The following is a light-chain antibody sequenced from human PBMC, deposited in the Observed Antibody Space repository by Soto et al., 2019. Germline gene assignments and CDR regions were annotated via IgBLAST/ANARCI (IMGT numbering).Light chain of an antibody. Sequence: EIVLTQSPATLSLSPGERATLSCRASQSVSNYLGWYQQKPGQAPRLLIYDASNRATGIPARFSGSGSGTDFTLTISSLESEDFAVYYCQHYVTSLTTFGQGTRVEIK. CDR3: QHYVTSLTT. V-gene: IGKV3-11*01. CDR1: QSVSNY. CDR2: DAS. J-gene: IGKJ1*01.